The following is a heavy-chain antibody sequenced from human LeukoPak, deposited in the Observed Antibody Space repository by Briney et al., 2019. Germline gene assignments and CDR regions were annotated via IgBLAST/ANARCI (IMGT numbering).Heavy chain of an antibody. CDR2: ISGSGGST. V-gene: IGHV3-23*01. CDR1: GFIVSNNY. J-gene: IGHJ5*02. D-gene: IGHD2-15*01. Sequence: GGSLRLSCVASGFIVSNNYMSWVRQAPGKGLEWVSAISGSGGSTYYADSVKGRFTISRDNSKNTLYLQMNSLRAEDTAVYYCAKGGGYCSGGSCSGWFDPWGQGTLVTVSS. CDR3: AKGGGYCSGGSCSGWFDP.